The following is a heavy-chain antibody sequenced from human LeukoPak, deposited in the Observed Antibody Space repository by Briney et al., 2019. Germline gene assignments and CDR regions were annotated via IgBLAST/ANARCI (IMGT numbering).Heavy chain of an antibody. J-gene: IGHJ4*02. V-gene: IGHV3-74*01. D-gene: IGHD1-26*01. CDR1: GFTFSSYW. CDR3: ARVLGSYYPFDY. Sequence: GGSLRLSCAASGFTFSSYWMHWVRQAPGKGLVWVSRINSDGSSTNYAGSVKGRFTISRDNAKNTLYLQMNSLRAEDTAVYYCARVLGSYYPFDYWGQGTLVTVSS. CDR2: INSDGSST.